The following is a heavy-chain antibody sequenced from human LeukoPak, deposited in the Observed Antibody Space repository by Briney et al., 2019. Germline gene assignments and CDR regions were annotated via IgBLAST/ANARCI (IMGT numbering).Heavy chain of an antibody. CDR3: AKDLEWELLNYYYGMDV. CDR1: GFTFSSYA. Sequence: GGSLRLSCAASGFTFSSYAMSWVRQAQGKGLEWVSAISGSGGSTYYADSVKGRFTISRDNSKNTLYLQMNSLRAEDTAVYYCAKDLEWELLNYYYGMDVWGQGTTVTVSS. V-gene: IGHV3-23*01. CDR2: ISGSGGST. J-gene: IGHJ6*02. D-gene: IGHD1-26*01.